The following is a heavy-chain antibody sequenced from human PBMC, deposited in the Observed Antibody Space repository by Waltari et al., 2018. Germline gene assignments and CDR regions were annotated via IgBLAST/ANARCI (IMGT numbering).Heavy chain of an antibody. J-gene: IGHJ5*02. Sequence: QVQLVQSGAEVKKPGASVKVSCKASGYTFTSYAMHWVRQAPGQRLEWMGWINAGNGNTKYSQEFQGRVTITRDTSASTAYMELSSLRSEDMAVYYCARDTEEWLDGTPRNWFDPWGQGTLVTVSS. V-gene: IGHV1-3*03. CDR1: GYTFTSYA. CDR3: ARDTEEWLDGTPRNWFDP. CDR2: INAGNGNT. D-gene: IGHD3-3*01.